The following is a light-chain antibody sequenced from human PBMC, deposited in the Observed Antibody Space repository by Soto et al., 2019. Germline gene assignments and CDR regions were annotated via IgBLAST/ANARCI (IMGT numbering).Light chain of an antibody. Sequence: IVMTQSPAILSVSPGDRATLSCRAGQSVSNNLAWYQQKPGQTPRLVIYGASNRATGVPARFSGSGSGTDFTLTISSLQSEDFAVYYCLQYDDWHRTFGQGTKVEIK. CDR2: GAS. J-gene: IGKJ1*01. CDR3: LQYDDWHRT. V-gene: IGKV3-15*01. CDR1: QSVSNN.